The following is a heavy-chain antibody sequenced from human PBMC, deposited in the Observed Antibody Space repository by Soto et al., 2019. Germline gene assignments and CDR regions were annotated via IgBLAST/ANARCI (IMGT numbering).Heavy chain of an antibody. Sequence: GGSLRLSCAASGFTFSSYSMNWVRQAPGKGLEWVSSISSSSSYIYYADSVKGRFTISRDNAKNSLYLQMNSLRAEDTAVYYCASAGYCSSTSCYANGDWFDPWGQGTLVTVSS. V-gene: IGHV3-21*01. CDR2: ISSSSSYI. CDR1: GFTFSSYS. J-gene: IGHJ5*02. CDR3: ASAGYCSSTSCYANGDWFDP. D-gene: IGHD2-2*01.